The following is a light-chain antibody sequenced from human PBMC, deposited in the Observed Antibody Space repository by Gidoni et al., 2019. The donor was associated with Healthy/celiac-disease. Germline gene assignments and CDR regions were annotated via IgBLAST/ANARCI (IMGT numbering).Light chain of an antibody. V-gene: IGKV2-28*01. CDR3: LQDRQTLCS. J-gene: IGKJ2*04. CDR1: QSLLQSNGYNY. CDR2: WGS. Sequence: DIVMTQSPLSLSVTPGEPAPISCRSSQSLLQSNGYNYLDWYLQKPGQSPQLLSYWGSIRASGVPDRFSGSGSGTDFTLKISRVEADDVGVYYCLQDRQTLCSFXXXTKLEIK.